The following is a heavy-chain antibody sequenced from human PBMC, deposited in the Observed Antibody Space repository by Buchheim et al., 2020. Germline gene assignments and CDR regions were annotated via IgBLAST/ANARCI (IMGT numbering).Heavy chain of an antibody. CDR2: IYYSGST. D-gene: IGHD2-15*01. CDR1: GGSISTYY. V-gene: IGHV4-59*01. Sequence: QVQLQESGPGLVKPSETLSLTCTVSGGSISTYYWSWIRQPPGKGLEWIGCIYYSGSTNYNPSLKSRATISVDTSKNQFSLNLTSVTAADTALYYFARCSGASCYHPIDYWGQGTL. CDR3: ARCSGASCYHPIDY. J-gene: IGHJ4*02.